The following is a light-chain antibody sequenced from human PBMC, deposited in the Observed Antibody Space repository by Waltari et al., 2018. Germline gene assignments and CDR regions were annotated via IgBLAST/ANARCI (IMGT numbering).Light chain of an antibody. CDR1: RSLSSRSNNKMS. V-gene: IGKV4-1*01. J-gene: IGKJ3*01. Sequence: DIVMTQSPYFLALSLGERATINCRTSRSLSSRSNNKMSLAWDQQKPGLPPKLLIYWAATREAGVPNRCSGRGSGTDFTLTISSLQAEDVAIYYCQQYSSSSSVGNGTRVAI. CDR3: QQYSSSSS. CDR2: WAA.